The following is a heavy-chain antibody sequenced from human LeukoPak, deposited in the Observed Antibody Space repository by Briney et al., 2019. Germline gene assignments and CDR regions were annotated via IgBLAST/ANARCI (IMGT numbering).Heavy chain of an antibody. D-gene: IGHD3-22*01. Sequence: GGSLRLSCAASGFTFSSYGMHWVRQAPGKGLEWVAVISYDGSNKYYADSVKGRFTISRDNAKNSLYLQMNSLRVEDTAVYYCARDYDDSSGYYYFGDYWGQGTLVTVSS. CDR2: ISYDGSNK. CDR1: GFTFSSYG. V-gene: IGHV3-30*03. J-gene: IGHJ4*02. CDR3: ARDYDDSSGYYYFGDY.